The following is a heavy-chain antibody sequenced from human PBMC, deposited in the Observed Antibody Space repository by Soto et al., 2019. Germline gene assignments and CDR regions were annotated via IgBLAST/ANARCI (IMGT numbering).Heavy chain of an antibody. D-gene: IGHD3-3*01. CDR2: INAGNGNT. CDR1: GYTFTSYA. J-gene: IGHJ4*02. CDR3: ARGPGYDFWSGHPIGFDY. Sequence: ASVKVSCKASGYTFTSYAMHWVRQAPGQRLEWMGWINAGNGNTKYSQKFQGRVTITRDTSASTAYMELSSLRSEDTAVYYCARGPGYDFWSGHPIGFDYWGQGTLVTVSS. V-gene: IGHV1-3*01.